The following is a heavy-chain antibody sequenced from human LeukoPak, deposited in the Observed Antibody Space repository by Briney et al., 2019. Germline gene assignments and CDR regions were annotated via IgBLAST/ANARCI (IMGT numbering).Heavy chain of an antibody. CDR3: AKGGPAVAAYLEY. J-gene: IGHJ4*02. D-gene: IGHD2-15*01. Sequence: PGGSLRLSCAASGFTFSSYGMHWVRQAPGKGLEGVAAISYDGSNDYYADSVKGRFTISRDNSKNTVYLQMNSLRIDDTAVYYCAKGGPAVAAYLEYWGQGTLVTVSS. V-gene: IGHV3-30*18. CDR2: ISYDGSND. CDR1: GFTFSSYG.